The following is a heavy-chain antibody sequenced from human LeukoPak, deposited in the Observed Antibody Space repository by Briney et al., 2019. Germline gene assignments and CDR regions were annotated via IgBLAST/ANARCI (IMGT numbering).Heavy chain of an antibody. Sequence: SETLSLTCTVSGDSISSYYWSWIRQPPGKGLEWIGYIYSSGSTNYNPSLKSRVTISIDTSKNQFSLKLSSVTAADTAVYYCARRYCSTVSCSYFDHWGQGTLVTVSS. V-gene: IGHV4-59*01. J-gene: IGHJ4*02. D-gene: IGHD2-2*01. CDR1: GDSISSYY. CDR2: IYSSGST. CDR3: ARRYCSTVSCSYFDH.